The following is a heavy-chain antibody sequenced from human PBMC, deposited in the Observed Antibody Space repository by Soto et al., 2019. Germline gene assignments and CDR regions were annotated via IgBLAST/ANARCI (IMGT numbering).Heavy chain of an antibody. Sequence: HPGGSLRLSCAASGFRFSRYSMNWVRQAPGKGLEWVSYISNSGSSIYYADSVKGRFIVSRDNAQNSLFLQMNSLRTEDTAVYYCARAISSDTKDYSDFDHWGQGTLVTVSS. V-gene: IGHV3-48*01. J-gene: IGHJ4*02. CDR2: ISNSGSSI. D-gene: IGHD2-21*01. CDR3: ARAISSDTKDYSDFDH. CDR1: GFRFSRYS.